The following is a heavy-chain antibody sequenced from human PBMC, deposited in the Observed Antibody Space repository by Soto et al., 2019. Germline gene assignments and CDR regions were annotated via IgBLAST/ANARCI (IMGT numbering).Heavy chain of an antibody. CDR2: INTAGTT. D-gene: IGHD1-20*01. Sequence: EVQLLESGGGLVQPGGSLRLSCAASGFTFTTYAMTWVRQAPGKGLEWLSAINTAGTTYYADSVKGRFTISRDNAKKALYLKMNGLRVEDTAVYYCAKDWYEDSWGQGTLVTVSS. J-gene: IGHJ4*02. CDR1: GFTFTTYA. V-gene: IGHV3-23*01. CDR3: AKDWYEDS.